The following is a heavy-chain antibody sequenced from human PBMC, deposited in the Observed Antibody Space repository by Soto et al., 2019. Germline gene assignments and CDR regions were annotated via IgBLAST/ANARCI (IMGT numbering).Heavy chain of an antibody. D-gene: IGHD6-19*01. V-gene: IGHV1-69*08. J-gene: IGHJ4*02. CDR2: IIPILGIA. CDR3: ARDRGVLAVAGSFDY. CDR1: GGTFSSYT. Sequence: QVQLVQSGAEVKKPGSSVKVSCKASGGTFSSYTISWVRQAPGQGLEWMGRIIPILGIANYAQKFQGRVTITADKSTSTAYMELSSLRSEDTAVYYCARDRGVLAVAGSFDYWGQGTLVTVSS.